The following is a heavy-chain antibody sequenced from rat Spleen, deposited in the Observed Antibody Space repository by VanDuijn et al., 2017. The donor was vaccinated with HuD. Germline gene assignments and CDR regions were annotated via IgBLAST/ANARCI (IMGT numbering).Heavy chain of an antibody. CDR2: ISPSGGGT. J-gene: IGHJ4*01. Sequence: EVQLVESGGGLVQPGRSLKLSCAASGFTFSDYNMAWVRQTPTKGLEWVASISPSGGGTYYRDSVKGRFTISRDNAKSTLYLQMDSLRSEDTATYYCTTDGTYYGYDYVMDAWGQGASVTVSS. CDR1: GFTFSDYN. D-gene: IGHD1-9*01. CDR3: TTDGTYYGYDYVMDA. V-gene: IGHV5-27*01.